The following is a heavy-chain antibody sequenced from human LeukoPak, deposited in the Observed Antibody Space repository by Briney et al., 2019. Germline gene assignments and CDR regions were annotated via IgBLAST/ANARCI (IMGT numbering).Heavy chain of an antibody. V-gene: IGHV4-59*01. CDR1: GGSISSFY. CDR2: IYCSGST. D-gene: IGHD3-22*01. J-gene: IGHJ1*01. CDR3: ARVGGRDYYDSSGYYYPEYFQH. Sequence: SETLSLTCTVSGGSISSFYWTWIRQPPGKGLEWIGYIYCSGSTNYNPSLKSRVTISVDTSKNQFSLKLSSVTAADTAVYYCARVGGRDYYDSSGYYYPEYFQHWGQGTLVTVSS.